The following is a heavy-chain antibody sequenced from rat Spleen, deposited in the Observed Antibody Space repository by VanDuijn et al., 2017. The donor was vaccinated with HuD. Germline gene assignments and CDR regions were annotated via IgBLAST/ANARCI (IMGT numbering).Heavy chain of an antibody. CDR2: ISYEGSST. J-gene: IGHJ2*01. D-gene: IGHD4-1*01. CDR1: GFTFSDFY. Sequence: EVQLVESDGGLVQPGRSLEVSCVASGFTFSDFYMAWVRQAPKKGLELVASISYEGSSTYYGDSVRGRFTISRDNAKSTLYLQMDSLRSEDTATYYCARRAVLPYYFDYWGQGVMVTVSS. V-gene: IGHV5-22*01. CDR3: ARRAVLPYYFDY.